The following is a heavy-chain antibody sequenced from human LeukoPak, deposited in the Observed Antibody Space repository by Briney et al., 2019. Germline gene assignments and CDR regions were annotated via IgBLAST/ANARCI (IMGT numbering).Heavy chain of an antibody. Sequence: PSETLSLTCTVSGGSISSHFWSWIRQPPGKGLEWIGYIFYSGTTKYNPSLRSRVTISADTSKNQFSLKLSSVTAADTAVYYCARGIIVGATWGENDNWFDPWGQGTLVTVSS. J-gene: IGHJ5*02. D-gene: IGHD1-26*01. V-gene: IGHV4-59*11. CDR1: GGSISSHF. CDR3: ARGIIVGATWGENDNWFDP. CDR2: IFYSGTT.